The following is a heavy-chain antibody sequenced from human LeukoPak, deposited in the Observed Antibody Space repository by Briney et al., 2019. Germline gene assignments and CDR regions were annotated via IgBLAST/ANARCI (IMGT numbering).Heavy chain of an antibody. V-gene: IGHV3-23*01. Sequence: GGSLRLSCAASGFTFSSYAMSWVRQAPGKGLEWVSVISGGGDSTYYADSVKGRFTISRDKSKNTLSLQMNSLRAEDTAVYYCAKVGRDNYDYYYWGQGTLVTVSS. CDR3: AKVGRDNYDYYY. CDR1: GFTFSSYA. J-gene: IGHJ4*02. CDR2: ISGGGDST. D-gene: IGHD5-24*01.